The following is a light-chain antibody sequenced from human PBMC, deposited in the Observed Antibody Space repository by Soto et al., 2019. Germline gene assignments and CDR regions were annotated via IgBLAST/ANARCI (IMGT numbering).Light chain of an antibody. J-gene: IGKJ5*01. Sequence: EIVMTQSPATLSVSPGERATLSCRASQSVNNNLAWYQQKPGQAPRLLIYDSSTRATGIPARFSGGGSGTELSLTISSLQSEDFALYYCQKYHNGPPITFGQGTRLEI. CDR1: QSVNNN. CDR3: QKYHNGPPIT. CDR2: DSS. V-gene: IGKV3-15*01.